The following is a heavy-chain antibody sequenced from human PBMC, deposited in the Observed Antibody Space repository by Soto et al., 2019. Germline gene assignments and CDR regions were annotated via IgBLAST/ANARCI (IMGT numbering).Heavy chain of an antibody. D-gene: IGHD3-3*01. CDR1: GFTFSSYA. V-gene: IGHV3-30-3*01. Sequence: PGGSLRLSCAASGFTFSSYAMHWVRQAPGKGLEWVAVISYDGSNKYYADSVKGRFTISRDNSKNTLYLQMNSLRAEDTAVYYCARDYYDFWSGVGDYGMDVWGQGTTVTVSS. CDR3: ARDYYDFWSGVGDYGMDV. J-gene: IGHJ6*02. CDR2: ISYDGSNK.